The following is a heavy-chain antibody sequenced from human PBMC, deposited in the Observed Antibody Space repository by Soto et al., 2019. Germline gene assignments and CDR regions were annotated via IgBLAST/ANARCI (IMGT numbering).Heavy chain of an antibody. CDR1: GYTFSGYY. V-gene: IGHV1-2*02. Sequence: ASVKVSCKASGYTFSGYYLHWVRQAPGQGLEWMGWISPKIGEVKYAQKFQGRVSMTSDTSNNTVYMELSRLRSDDTAVYYCATMVIDAPMVAPSDYWGQGSLVTVSS. CDR3: ATMVIDAPMVAPSDY. J-gene: IGHJ4*02. CDR2: ISPKIGEV. D-gene: IGHD2-21*01.